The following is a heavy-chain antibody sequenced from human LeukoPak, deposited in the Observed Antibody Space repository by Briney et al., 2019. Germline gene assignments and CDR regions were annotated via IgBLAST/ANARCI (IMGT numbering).Heavy chain of an antibody. V-gene: IGHV4-30-2*01. Sequence: SQTLSLTCTVSGGSISSGGYYWSWIRQPPGKGLEWIGYIYHSGSTYYNPSLKSRVTISVDTSKNQFSLKLSSVTAADTAVYFCARGALPSAFDIWGQGTMVTVSS. CDR1: GGSISSGGYY. CDR3: ARGALPSAFDI. J-gene: IGHJ3*02. CDR2: IYHSGST.